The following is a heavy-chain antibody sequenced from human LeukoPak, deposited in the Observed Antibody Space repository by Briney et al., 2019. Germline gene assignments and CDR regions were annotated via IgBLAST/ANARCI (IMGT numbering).Heavy chain of an antibody. CDR2: IVVGSGNT. CDR1: GFTFTSSA. Sequence: SVKVSCKASGFTFTSSAMQWVRQARGQRLEWIGWIVVGSGNTNYAQKFQERVTITRDMSTSTAYMELSSLRSEDTAVYYCAADGRITVIPPRSFDIWGQGTMVTVSS. D-gene: IGHD1-20*01. CDR3: AADGRITVIPPRSFDI. J-gene: IGHJ3*02. V-gene: IGHV1-58*02.